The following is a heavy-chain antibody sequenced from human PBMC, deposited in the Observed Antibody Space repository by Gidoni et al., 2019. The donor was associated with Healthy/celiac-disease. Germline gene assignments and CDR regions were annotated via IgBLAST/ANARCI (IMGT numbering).Heavy chain of an antibody. CDR1: GFTFSSYS. CDR2: SSSSRSYI. CDR3: ARAPRGDILTGYLDY. V-gene: IGHV3-21*01. J-gene: IGHJ4*02. D-gene: IGHD3-9*01. Sequence: EVQLVESGGGLVKPGGSLRLSCAASGFTFSSYSMNWVRQAPGKGLEWVSSSSSSRSYIYYADAVKGRFTISRDNAKNSLYLQMNSLRAEDTAVYYCARAPRGDILTGYLDYWGQGTLVTVSS.